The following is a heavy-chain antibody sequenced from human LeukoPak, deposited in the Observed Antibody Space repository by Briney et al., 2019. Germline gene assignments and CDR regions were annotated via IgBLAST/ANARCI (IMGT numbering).Heavy chain of an antibody. Sequence: SSETLSLTCAVYGGSFSGYYWSWIRQPPGKGLEWIGEINHSGSTNYNPSLKSRVTISVDTSKNQFSLKLSSVTAADTAVYCCARGTVVATIYWNFDLWGRGTQVTVSS. CDR1: GGSFSGYY. D-gene: IGHD5-12*01. CDR3: ARGTVVATIYWNFDL. V-gene: IGHV4-34*01. CDR2: INHSGST. J-gene: IGHJ2*01.